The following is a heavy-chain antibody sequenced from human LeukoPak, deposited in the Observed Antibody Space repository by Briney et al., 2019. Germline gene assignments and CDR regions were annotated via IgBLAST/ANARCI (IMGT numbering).Heavy chain of an antibody. CDR3: ARGGPGRAYCSGGSCYRLFDY. Sequence: GGSLRLSCAASGFTFSSYSMNWVRQAPGKGLEWFSYISSRSSTIDYADSVKGRFTISRDNAKNSLYLQMNSLRAEDTAVYYCARGGPGRAYCSGGSCYRLFDYWGQGTLVTVSS. CDR2: ISSRSSTI. D-gene: IGHD2-15*01. V-gene: IGHV3-48*01. CDR1: GFTFSSYS. J-gene: IGHJ4*02.